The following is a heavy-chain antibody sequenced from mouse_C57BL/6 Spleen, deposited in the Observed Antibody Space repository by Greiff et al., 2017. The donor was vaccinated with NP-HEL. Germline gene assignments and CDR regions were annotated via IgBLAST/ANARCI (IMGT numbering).Heavy chain of an antibody. CDR1: GFTFSDYG. CDR3: ARDYGSSGFDY. Sequence: DVKLQESGGGLVKPGGSLKLSCAASGFTFSDYGMHWVRQAPEKGLEWVAYISSGSSTIYYADTVKGRFTISRDNAKNTLFLQMTSLRSEDTAMYYCARDYGSSGFDYWGQGTTLTVSS. D-gene: IGHD1-1*01. J-gene: IGHJ2*01. V-gene: IGHV5-17*01. CDR2: ISSGSSTI.